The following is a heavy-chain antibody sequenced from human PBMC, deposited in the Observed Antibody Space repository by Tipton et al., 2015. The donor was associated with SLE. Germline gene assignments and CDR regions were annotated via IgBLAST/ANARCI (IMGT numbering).Heavy chain of an antibody. CDR2: IFYIGST. Sequence: TLSLTCTVSGGSIGSSGYFWGWIRQPPGKGLEWLGSIFYIGSTYYNPSLKSPVTISVDTSKNQFSLKLSSVTAADTAVYYWARHTKPIQLWSFDYWGQGTLVTVSS. CDR1: GGSIGSSGYF. J-gene: IGHJ4*02. D-gene: IGHD5-18*01. CDR3: ARHTKPIQLWSFDY. V-gene: IGHV4-39*01.